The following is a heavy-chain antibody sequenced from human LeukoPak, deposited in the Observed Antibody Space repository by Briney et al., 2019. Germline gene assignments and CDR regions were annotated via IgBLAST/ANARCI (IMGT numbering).Heavy chain of an antibody. D-gene: IGHD2-21*02. Sequence: SETLSLTCTVSGYSISSGYYWGWIRQPPGKGLEWIGSIYYSGSTYYNPSLKSRVTISVDTSKNQFSLKPSFVTAADTAVYYCARANRHIVVVTAIQEFDYWGQGTLVTVSS. CDR1: GYSISSGYY. V-gene: IGHV4-38-2*02. J-gene: IGHJ4*02. CDR2: IYYSGST. CDR3: ARANRHIVVVTAIQEFDY.